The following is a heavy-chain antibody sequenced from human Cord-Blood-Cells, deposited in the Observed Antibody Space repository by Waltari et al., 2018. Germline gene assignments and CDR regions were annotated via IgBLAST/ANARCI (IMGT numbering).Heavy chain of an antibody. V-gene: IGHV4-34*01. J-gene: IGHJ4*02. CDR2: INHSGST. D-gene: IGHD6-13*01. Sequence: QVQLQQWGAGLLKPSETLSLTCAVYGGSFSGYYWSWIRQPPGKGLEWIGEINHSGSTNYTPPLKYRVTISVDTAKNRFSLKLSAVTAADTAVYYCARGKTSSSWFDYWGQGTLVSVSS. CDR3: ARGKTSSSWFDY. CDR1: GGSFSGYY.